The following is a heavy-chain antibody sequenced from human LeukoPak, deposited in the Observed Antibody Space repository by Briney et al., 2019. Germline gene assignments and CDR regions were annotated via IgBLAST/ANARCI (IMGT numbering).Heavy chain of an antibody. V-gene: IGHV3-23*01. J-gene: IGHJ4*02. CDR3: AKPYYYDSSGYPPLGY. CDR1: GFTFSSHA. D-gene: IGHD3-22*01. CDR2: MSGNGGDT. Sequence: PGGSLRLSCAASGFTFSSHAMSWVRQAPGKGLEWVSAMSGNGGDTYYADSVKGRFTISRDNSKNTLYLQMNSLRAEDTAVYYCAKPYYYDSSGYPPLGYWGQGTLVTVSS.